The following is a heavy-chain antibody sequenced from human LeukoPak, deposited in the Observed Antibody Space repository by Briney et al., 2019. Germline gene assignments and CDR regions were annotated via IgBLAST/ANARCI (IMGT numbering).Heavy chain of an antibody. CDR2: ISGSGGST. CDR3: AKLISSSWYPADDY. V-gene: IGHV3-23*01. D-gene: IGHD6-13*01. Sequence: PGGSLRLSCAASGFTFSSYAMSWVRQAPGKGLEWVSAISGSGGSTYYADSVKGQFTISRDNSKNTLYLQMNSLRAEDTAVYYCAKLISSSWYPADDYWGQGTLVTVSS. CDR1: GFTFSSYA. J-gene: IGHJ4*02.